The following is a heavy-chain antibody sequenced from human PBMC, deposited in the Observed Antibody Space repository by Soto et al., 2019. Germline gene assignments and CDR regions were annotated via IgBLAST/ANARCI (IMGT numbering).Heavy chain of an antibody. D-gene: IGHD3-16*01. CDR3: ARDRQHGALMNYGMDV. V-gene: IGHV3-21*01. J-gene: IGHJ6*02. CDR1: GFTFSSYS. Sequence: EVQLVESGGGLVKPGGSLRLACAASGFTFSSYSMNWVRQAPGKGLEWVSSISSSSRYIYYADSVKRRFTISRDNAKYSLYLQMNSLRSEDTAVYYFARDRQHGALMNYGMDVWGQGTTVTVSS. CDR2: ISSSSRYI.